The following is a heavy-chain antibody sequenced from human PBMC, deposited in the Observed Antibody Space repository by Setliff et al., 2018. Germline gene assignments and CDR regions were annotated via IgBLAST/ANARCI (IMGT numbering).Heavy chain of an antibody. CDR2: ISPYSGNT. Sequence: ASVKVSCKASGYTFTDFGINWVRQAPGQGLEWVGWISPYSGNTYSAQRFQGRVTLTTDTSTSTAYMDVMSLTTDDTAVYYCARVESMVRGKNILRHFDYWGQGTQVTVSS. CDR3: ARVESMVRGKNILRHFDY. J-gene: IGHJ4*02. D-gene: IGHD3-10*01. V-gene: IGHV1-18*04. CDR1: GYTFTDFG.